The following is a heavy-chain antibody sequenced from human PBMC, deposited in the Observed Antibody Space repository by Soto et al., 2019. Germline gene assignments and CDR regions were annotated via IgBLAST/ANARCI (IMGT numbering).Heavy chain of an antibody. D-gene: IGHD2-15*01. CDR2: IIPIFGTA. V-gene: IGHV1-69*13. J-gene: IGHJ5*02. CDR3: ARGTRLGYCSGGSCYWFDP. Sequence: SVKVSCKASGGTFSSYAISWVRQAPGQGLEWMGGIIPIFGTANYAQKFQGRVTITADESTSTAYMELSSLRSEDTAVYYCARGTRLGYCSGGSCYWFDPWGQGTLVTVSS. CDR1: GGTFSSYA.